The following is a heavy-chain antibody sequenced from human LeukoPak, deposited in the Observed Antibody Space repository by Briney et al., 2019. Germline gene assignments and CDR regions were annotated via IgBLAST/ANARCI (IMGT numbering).Heavy chain of an antibody. CDR3: ARLVRGGNDLYGDYFFDY. V-gene: IGHV3-66*04. CDR1: GFTVSSNY. J-gene: IGHJ4*02. CDR2: IYSGGST. Sequence: GGSLRLSCAASGFTVSSNYMSWVRQAPGKGLEWVSVIYSGGSTYYADSVKGRFTISRDNAKNSLYLQMNSLRAEDTAVYYCARLVRGGNDLYGDYFFDYWGQGTLVTVSS. D-gene: IGHD3-10*01.